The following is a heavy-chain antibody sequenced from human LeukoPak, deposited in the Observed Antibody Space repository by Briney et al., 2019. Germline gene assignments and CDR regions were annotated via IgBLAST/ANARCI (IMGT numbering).Heavy chain of an antibody. CDR2: VRFDGRET. CDR3: AKRAAVYYYYYMDV. V-gene: IGHV3-30*02. Sequence: GGSLRLSCVASEFTFSRYDMHWVRQAPGKGLDWLAFVRFDGRETFYADSVNGRFTISRDNSNKTLYLQMPSLRPEDTAVYYCAKRAAVYYYYYMDVWGKGTTVTVSS. CDR1: EFTFSRYD. J-gene: IGHJ6*03. D-gene: IGHD2-15*01.